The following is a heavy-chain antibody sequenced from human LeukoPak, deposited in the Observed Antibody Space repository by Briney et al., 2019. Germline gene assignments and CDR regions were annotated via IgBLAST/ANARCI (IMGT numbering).Heavy chain of an antibody. CDR1: GFTFSNYW. J-gene: IGHJ5*02. CDR2: INGDGSST. CDR3: ASSGWYNWFDP. D-gene: IGHD6-19*01. V-gene: IGHV3-74*01. Sequence: GGSLRLSCVASGFTFSNYWMHWVRQAPGKGLVWVSRINGDGSSTIYADSVKGRFTISRDNAKNAFYLQMNSLRGEDTAVYYCASSGWYNWFDPWGQGTLVTVSS.